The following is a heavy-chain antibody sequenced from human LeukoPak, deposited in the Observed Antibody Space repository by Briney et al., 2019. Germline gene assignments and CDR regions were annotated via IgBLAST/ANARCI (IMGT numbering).Heavy chain of an antibody. CDR1: GGSISSYY. D-gene: IGHD5-12*01. Sequence: SETLSLTCTVSGGSISSYYWSWLRQPPGKGLEWIGYIYYSGSTNYNPSLKSRVTISVDTSKNQFSLKLSSVTAADTAVYYCAGRKVVASDYYGMDVWGQGTTVTVSS. V-gene: IGHV4-59*12. CDR3: AGRKVVASDYYGMDV. J-gene: IGHJ6*02. CDR2: IYYSGST.